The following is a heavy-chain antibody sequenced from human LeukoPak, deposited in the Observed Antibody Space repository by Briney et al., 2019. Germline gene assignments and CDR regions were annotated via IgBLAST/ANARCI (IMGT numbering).Heavy chain of an antibody. J-gene: IGHJ4*02. CDR3: ARRGDY. CDR1: GGSFSGYY. V-gene: IGHV4-34*01. CDR2: INHSGST. Sequence: SETLSLTCAVYGGSFSGYYWSWIRQPPGKGLEWIGEINHSGSTNYNPSLKSRVTISADTSKNQFSLKLSSVTAADTAVYYCARRGDYWGQGTLVTVSS.